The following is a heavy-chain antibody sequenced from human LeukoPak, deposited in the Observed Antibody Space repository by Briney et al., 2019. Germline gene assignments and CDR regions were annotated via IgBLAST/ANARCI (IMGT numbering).Heavy chain of an antibody. D-gene: IGHD3-10*01. CDR1: GFTFSTYS. CDR3: ARNPYYYGSETYYSYYYMDV. V-gene: IGHV3-21*01. CDR2: ITTSSTYI. J-gene: IGHJ6*03. Sequence: GGSLRLSCAASGFTFSTYSMNWVRQAPGKGLEWVSSITTSSTYIYYADSVKGRFTISRDNAKNSLYLQMNSLRAEDTAVYYCARNPYYYGSETYYSYYYMDVWGKGTTVTISS.